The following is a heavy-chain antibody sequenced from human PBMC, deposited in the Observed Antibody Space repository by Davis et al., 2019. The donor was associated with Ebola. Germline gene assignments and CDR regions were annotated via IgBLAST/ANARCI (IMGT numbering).Heavy chain of an antibody. CDR1: GYTFTSYA. D-gene: IGHD5-18*01. CDR3: ARDRGGYSYARHWFDP. Sequence: SVKVSCKASGYTFTSYAMHWVRQAPGQGLEWMGGIIPIFGTANYAQKFQGRVTITADESTSTAYMELSSLRSEDTAVYYCARDRGGYSYARHWFDPWGQGTLVTVSS. CDR2: IIPIFGTA. J-gene: IGHJ5*02. V-gene: IGHV1-69*13.